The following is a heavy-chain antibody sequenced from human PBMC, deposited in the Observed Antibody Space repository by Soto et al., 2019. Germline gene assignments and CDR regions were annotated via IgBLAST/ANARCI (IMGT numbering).Heavy chain of an antibody. V-gene: IGHV4-59*01. Sequence: PLETLSLTCTLSGYSIRSSYWILIRQPTGKELEWIGNIDYSGSTNYNPSLKSRVTISLDTSKNHFSLKLTSVTAADTAVYYCARSVQRRVVWGFGPKSEPPHSFDAWGQGTEVTVSS. CDR1: GYSIRSSY. CDR3: ARSVQRRVVWGFGPKSEPPHSFDA. D-gene: IGHD3-3*01. CDR2: IDYSGST. J-gene: IGHJ3*01.